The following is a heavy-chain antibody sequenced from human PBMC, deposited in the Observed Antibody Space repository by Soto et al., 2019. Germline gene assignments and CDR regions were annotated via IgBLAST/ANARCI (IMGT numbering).Heavy chain of an antibody. D-gene: IGHD3-10*01. V-gene: IGHV3-23*01. CDR3: AKMRRFGEPYYYYYYYMDV. CDR2: ISGSGGAT. J-gene: IGHJ6*03. CDR1: GFTFNTFA. Sequence: HPGGSLRLSCAASGFTFNTFALTWVRQAPGKGLEWVSAISGSGGATYYADSVKGRFTISRDNSKNTLYLQMNSLRAEDTAVYYCAKMRRFGEPYYYYYYYMDVWGKGTTVTVSS.